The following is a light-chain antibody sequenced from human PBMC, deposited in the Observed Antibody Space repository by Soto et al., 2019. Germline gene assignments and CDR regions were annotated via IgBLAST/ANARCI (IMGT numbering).Light chain of an antibody. CDR1: SSDIGGYNY. CDR3: SSYTSRSTLYV. Sequence: QSALTQPASVSGSPGQSITVSCTGTSSDIGGYNYVSWYQQHPGKAPKLMVYEVTNRPSGFSDRFSGSKSGNTASLTISGLQADDEGYYYCSSYTSRSTLYVFGTGTKLTVL. J-gene: IGLJ1*01. CDR2: EVT. V-gene: IGLV2-14*01.